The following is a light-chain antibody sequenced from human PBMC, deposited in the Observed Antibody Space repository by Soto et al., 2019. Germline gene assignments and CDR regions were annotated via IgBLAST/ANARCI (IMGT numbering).Light chain of an antibody. CDR3: QVSGRSALYT. J-gene: IGKJ2*01. CDR2: GAS. CDR1: QSVSSSS. Sequence: EIVLTQSPGTRSLSPGERATLSCRASQSVSSSSLAWYQQKRGQAPRLVIYGASSRATGIPDKSSGGGYGTDCTLTIGRLEPEDFAVYYCQVSGRSALYTFGQGTRLEIK. V-gene: IGKV3-20*01.